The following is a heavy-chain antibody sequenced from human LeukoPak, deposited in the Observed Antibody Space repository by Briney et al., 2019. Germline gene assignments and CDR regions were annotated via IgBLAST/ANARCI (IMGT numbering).Heavy chain of an antibody. D-gene: IGHD3-22*01. Sequence: PGGSLRLSCTASGFTFGDFAMSWVRQAPGKGLEWVGSIRSKAYGGTTEYAAPVKGRVTISRDDSKSIAYLQMNSLKTEDTAVYYCTRTVYYYDSSGYSYWGQGTRVTVSS. CDR1: GFTFGDFA. CDR3: TRTVYYYDSSGYSY. J-gene: IGHJ4*02. CDR2: IRSKAYGGTT. V-gene: IGHV3-49*04.